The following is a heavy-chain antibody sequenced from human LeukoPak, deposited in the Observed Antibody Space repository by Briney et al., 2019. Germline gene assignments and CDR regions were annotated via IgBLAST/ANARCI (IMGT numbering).Heavy chain of an antibody. CDR3: ASTYSSSPRPGYYYYYYMDV. V-gene: IGHV4-59*01. CDR2: IYYSGST. D-gene: IGHD6-13*01. CDR1: GGSISSYY. Sequence: PSETLSLTCTVSGGSISSYYWSWIRQPPGKGLEWIGYIYYSGSTNYNPSLKSRVTISVDTSKNQFSLKLSSVTAADTAVYYCASTYSSSPRPGYYYYYYMDVWGKGTTVTVSS. J-gene: IGHJ6*03.